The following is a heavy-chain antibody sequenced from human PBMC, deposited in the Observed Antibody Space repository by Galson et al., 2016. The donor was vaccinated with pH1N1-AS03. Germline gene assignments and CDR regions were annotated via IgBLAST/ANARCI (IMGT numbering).Heavy chain of an antibody. Sequence: SETLSLTCTVSGGSISSYYWSWIRQPPGKGLEWVGYIYYSGSTNYNPSLKSRVTISVDTSKNQFSLKLSSLTAADTAVYYCARDAYCIGGSCYGGTRSGALDIWGQGTMVTVSS. D-gene: IGHD2-15*01. J-gene: IGHJ3*02. V-gene: IGHV4-59*01. CDR2: IYYSGST. CDR3: ARDAYCIGGSCYGGTRSGALDI. CDR1: GGSISSYY.